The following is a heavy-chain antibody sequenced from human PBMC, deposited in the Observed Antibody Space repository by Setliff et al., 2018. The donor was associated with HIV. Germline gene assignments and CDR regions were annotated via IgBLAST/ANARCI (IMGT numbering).Heavy chain of an antibody. V-gene: IGHV3-15*01. CDR1: GFTFSNAW. D-gene: IGHD3-22*01. Sequence: ETLSLSCAASGFTFSNAWMSWVRQAPGKGLEWVGRIKSKTDGGTTDYAAPVKGRFTISRDDSKNTLYLQMNSLKTEDTAVYYCTTEVRYYDSSGPDYWGQGTLVTVSS. CDR2: IKSKTDGGTT. J-gene: IGHJ4*02. CDR3: TTEVRYYDSSGPDY.